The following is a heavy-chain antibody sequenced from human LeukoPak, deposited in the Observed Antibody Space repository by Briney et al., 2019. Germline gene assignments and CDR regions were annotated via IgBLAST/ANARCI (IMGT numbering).Heavy chain of an antibody. CDR3: ARGPSPDYYDSSGYYYFDY. J-gene: IGHJ4*02. D-gene: IGHD3-22*01. CDR2: IYTSGST. V-gene: IGHV4-61*02. Sequence: PSETLSLTCTVSGGSISSGSYYWSWIRQPAGKGLEWIGRIYTSGSTNYNPSLKSRVTISVDTSKNHFSLKLSSVTAADTAVYYCARGPSPDYYDSSGYYYFDYWGQGTLVTVSS. CDR1: GGSISSGSYY.